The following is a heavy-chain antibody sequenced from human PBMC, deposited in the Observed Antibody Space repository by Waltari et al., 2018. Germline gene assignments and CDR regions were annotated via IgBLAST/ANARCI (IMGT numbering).Heavy chain of an antibody. J-gene: IGHJ4*02. V-gene: IGHV1-2*02. CDR1: GYTFTGYY. CDR3: ARINYDFWSGYYTG. D-gene: IGHD3-3*01. CDR2: INPNRGGT. Sequence: QVQLVQSGAEVKKPGASVKVSCKASGYTFTGYYMHWVRQAPGQGLEWMGWINPNRGGTNYAQKFQGRVTMTRDTSISTAYMELSRLRSDDTAVYYCARINYDFWSGYYTGWGQGTLVTVSS.